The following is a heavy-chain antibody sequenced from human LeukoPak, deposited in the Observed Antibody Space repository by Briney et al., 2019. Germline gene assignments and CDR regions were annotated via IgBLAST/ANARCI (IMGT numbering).Heavy chain of an antibody. D-gene: IGHD3-22*01. V-gene: IGHV3-21*04. Sequence: GGSLRLSCAASGFTFSGYSMNWVRQAPGKGLEWVSSISSSSSYIYYADSVKGRFTISRDNAKNSLYLQMSSLRSEDTAVYYCAADLGYYDSSGYYRSYYFDYWGQGTLVNVSS. CDR2: ISSSSSYI. CDR1: GFTFSGYS. CDR3: AADLGYYDSSGYYRSYYFDY. J-gene: IGHJ4*02.